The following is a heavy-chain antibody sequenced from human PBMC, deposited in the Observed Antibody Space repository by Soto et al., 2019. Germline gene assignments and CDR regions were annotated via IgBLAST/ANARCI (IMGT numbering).Heavy chain of an antibody. Sequence: PVGSLRLSCAASGFTVSSNYMSWVRQAPGRGLEWVSVLYSGGSTYYADSVKGRFTISRDNSKNTLYLQMNSLRAEDTAVYYCARAQNSGSYGDYWGQGTLVTVSS. CDR2: LYSGGST. CDR3: ARAQNSGSYGDY. J-gene: IGHJ4*02. V-gene: IGHV3-53*01. D-gene: IGHD1-26*01. CDR1: GFTVSSNY.